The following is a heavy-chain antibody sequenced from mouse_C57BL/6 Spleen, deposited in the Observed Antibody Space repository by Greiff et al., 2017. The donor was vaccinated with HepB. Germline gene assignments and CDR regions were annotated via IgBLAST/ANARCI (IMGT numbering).Heavy chain of an antibody. V-gene: IGHV1-82*01. Sequence: QVQLKESGPELVKPGASVKISCKASGYAFSSSWMNWVKQRPGKGLEWIGRIYPGDGDTNYNGKFKGKATLTADKSSSTAYMQLSSLTSEDSAVYFCARTGSNYVRGPLDYWGQGTTLTVSS. CDR2: IYPGDGDT. CDR1: GYAFSSSW. CDR3: ARTGSNYVRGPLDY. D-gene: IGHD2-5*01. J-gene: IGHJ2*01.